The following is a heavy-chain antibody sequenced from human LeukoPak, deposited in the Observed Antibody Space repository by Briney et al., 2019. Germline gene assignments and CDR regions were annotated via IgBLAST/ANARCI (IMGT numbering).Heavy chain of an antibody. J-gene: IGHJ4*02. D-gene: IGHD2-15*01. CDR2: IYPGDSDS. CDR1: GYIFTDYW. V-gene: IGHV5-51*01. CDR3: TRRSVYCSGNSCYSTIAY. Sequence: GESLKISCKGSGYIFTDYWIAWLRQVPGKGLEWMGLIYPGDSDSRYSPSFRGRVTFSADKSINTAYLHWSSLKASDTAMYYCTRRSVYCSGNSCYSTIAYWGQGTLVTVSS.